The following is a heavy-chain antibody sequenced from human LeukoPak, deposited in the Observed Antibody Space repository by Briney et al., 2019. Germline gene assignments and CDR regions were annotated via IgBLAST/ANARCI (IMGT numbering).Heavy chain of an antibody. Sequence: SETLSLTCAVYGGSFSGYYWSWIRQPPGKGLEWIGEINHSGSTNYNPSLKSRVTISVDTSKNQFSLKLSSVTAADTAVYYCARAPRYYYGSWWFDPWGQGTLVTVSS. V-gene: IGHV4-34*01. D-gene: IGHD3-10*01. CDR3: ARAPRYYYGSWWFDP. CDR1: GGSFSGYY. CDR2: INHSGST. J-gene: IGHJ5*02.